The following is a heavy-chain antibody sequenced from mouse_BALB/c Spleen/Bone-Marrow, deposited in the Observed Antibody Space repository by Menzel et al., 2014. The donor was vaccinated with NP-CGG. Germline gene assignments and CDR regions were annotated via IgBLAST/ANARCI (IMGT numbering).Heavy chain of an antibody. CDR3: ARTEVRLGYYAMVY. Sequence: EVKVVESGGGLVQPGGSLKLSCAASGFDFSRYWMSWVRQAPGKGREWIGKINPDSSTINYTPSLTDKFIISIDNAKNTLYLQMSKVRSEDTALYYRARTEVRLGYYAMVYWGQGTSVTVSS. J-gene: IGHJ4*01. D-gene: IGHD2-14*01. CDR1: GFDFSRYW. CDR2: INPDSSTI. V-gene: IGHV4-1*02.